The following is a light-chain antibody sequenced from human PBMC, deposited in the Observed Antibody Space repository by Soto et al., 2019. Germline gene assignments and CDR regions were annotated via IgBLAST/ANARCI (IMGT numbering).Light chain of an antibody. V-gene: IGKV3-11*01. CDR1: QSISGY. CDR3: QQYNSYPTT. CDR2: GAS. Sequence: EIVLTQSPATLSLSPGERATLSCRASQSISGYLAWYQQKPGQAPRLLIYGASSRATGIPDRFSGSGSGTEFTLTISSLQPDDFATYYCQQYNSYPTTFGQGTKVDIK. J-gene: IGKJ1*01.